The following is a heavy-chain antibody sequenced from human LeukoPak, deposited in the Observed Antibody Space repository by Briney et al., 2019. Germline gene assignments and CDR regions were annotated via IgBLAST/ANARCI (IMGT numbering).Heavy chain of an antibody. Sequence: GGSLRLSCAASGFTFSSYAMSWVRQAPGKGLEWVSGISGSGGSTYYADSVKGRFTISRDSSKNTLYLQMNSLRAGDTAVYYCAKAMGATLFDYWGQGTLVTVSS. CDR1: GFTFSSYA. D-gene: IGHD1-26*01. CDR2: ISGSGGST. V-gene: IGHV3-23*01. J-gene: IGHJ4*02. CDR3: AKAMGATLFDY.